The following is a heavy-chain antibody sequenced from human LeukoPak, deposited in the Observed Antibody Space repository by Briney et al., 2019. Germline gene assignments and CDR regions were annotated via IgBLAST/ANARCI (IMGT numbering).Heavy chain of an antibody. V-gene: IGHV4-38-2*02. CDR2: IYHSGST. Sequence: SETLSLTCTVSGYSISSGYYWGWIRQPPGKGLEWIGSIYHSGSTYYNPSLKSRVTISVDTSKNQFSLKLSSVTAADTAVYYCAREGEVHLSWFDPWGQGTLVTVSS. CDR3: AREGEVHLSWFDP. D-gene: IGHD3-16*01. J-gene: IGHJ5*02. CDR1: GYSISSGYY.